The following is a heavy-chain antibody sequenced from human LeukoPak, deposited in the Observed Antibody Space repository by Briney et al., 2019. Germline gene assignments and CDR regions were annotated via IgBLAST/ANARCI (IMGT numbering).Heavy chain of an antibody. J-gene: IGHJ6*03. CDR1: GYTFTGYY. CDR3: ASRGPDIVVVPAAAPYYYYIDV. CDR2: INPNSGGT. Sequence: ASVKVSCKASGYTFTGYYMHWVRQAPGQRLEWMGWINPNSGGTNYAQKFQGRVTMTTDTSISTAYMELTRLRSDDTAVYYCASRGPDIVVVPAAAPYYYYIDVWGKGTTVTISS. D-gene: IGHD2-2*01. V-gene: IGHV1-2*02.